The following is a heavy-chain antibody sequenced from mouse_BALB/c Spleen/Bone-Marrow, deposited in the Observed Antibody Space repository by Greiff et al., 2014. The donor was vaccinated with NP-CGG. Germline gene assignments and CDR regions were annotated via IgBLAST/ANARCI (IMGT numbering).Heavy chain of an antibody. V-gene: IGHV5-6-3*01. CDR3: ARVWYFDY. CDR2: INSNGGST. J-gene: IGHJ2*03. Sequence: DVKLVESGGGLVQPGGSLKLSCAASRFTFSSYGMSWVRQTPDKRLELVATINSNGGSTYYPDSVKGRFTISRDNAKNTLYLQMSSLKSEDTAMYYCARVWYFDYWGQGTSLTVSS. CDR1: RFTFSSYG.